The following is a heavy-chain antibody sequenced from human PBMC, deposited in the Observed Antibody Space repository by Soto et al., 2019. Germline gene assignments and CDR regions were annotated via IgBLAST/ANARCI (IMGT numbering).Heavy chain of an antibody. V-gene: IGHV3-23*01. J-gene: IGHJ4*02. CDR1: GFSFTSYA. CDR3: ARDVGAYYDSSGYYGY. D-gene: IGHD3-22*01. Sequence: PGGSLRLSCAASGFSFTSYAMSWVRQAPGTGLEWVSAISGRGGSTYYADSVKGRFTISRDSSKSTLYLQMNSLRAEDTAVYYCARDVGAYYDSSGYYGYWGQGTLVTVSS. CDR2: ISGRGGST.